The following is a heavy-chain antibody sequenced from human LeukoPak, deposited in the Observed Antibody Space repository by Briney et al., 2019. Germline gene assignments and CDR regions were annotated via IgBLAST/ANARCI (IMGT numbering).Heavy chain of an antibody. CDR3: ARGRGEYSSGWYRAYYFDY. CDR1: GGSFSGYY. Sequence: SETLSLTCAVYGGSFSGYYWSWIRQPPGKGLEWIGEINHSGSTNYNPSLKSRVTISVDTSKNQFSLKLSSVTAADTAVYYCARGRGEYSSGWYRAYYFDYWGQGTLVTVSS. J-gene: IGHJ4*02. CDR2: INHSGST. V-gene: IGHV4-34*01. D-gene: IGHD6-19*01.